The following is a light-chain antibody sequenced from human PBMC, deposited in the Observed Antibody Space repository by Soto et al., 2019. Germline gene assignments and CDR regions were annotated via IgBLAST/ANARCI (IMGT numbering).Light chain of an antibody. CDR3: QQFDGSLWT. CDR2: DAS. J-gene: IGKJ1*01. Sequence: EIVLTQSPGTLSLSQGEIANLYFSASQSVTSTHLARYQQKPGQAPRLLIYDASTRATGIPDRFSGSGSGTDFTLTISRLEPEDFAVYCCQQFDGSLWTFGPGTKVEIK. CDR1: QSVTSTH. V-gene: IGKV3-20*01.